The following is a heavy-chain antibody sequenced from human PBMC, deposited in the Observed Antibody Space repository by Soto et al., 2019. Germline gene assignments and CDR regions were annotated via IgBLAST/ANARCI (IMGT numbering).Heavy chain of an antibody. Sequence: PSETLSLTCTVSGGSVSSDTHYWSWIRQPPGKGLEWIGYIHYSGSTWYNPSLKSRVTISVDKSRNQFSLKLSSVTAADTAVYFCAKNLYGYYVNPDIWGQGTMVTVS. CDR1: GGSVSSDTHY. CDR2: IHYSGST. CDR3: AKNLYGYYVNPDI. V-gene: IGHV4-61*01. D-gene: IGHD3-3*01. J-gene: IGHJ3*02.